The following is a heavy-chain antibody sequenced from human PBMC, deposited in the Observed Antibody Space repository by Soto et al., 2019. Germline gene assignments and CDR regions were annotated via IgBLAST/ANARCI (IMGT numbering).Heavy chain of an antibody. D-gene: IGHD1-1*01. V-gene: IGHV3-74*01. CDR1: GFSFVSYW. Sequence: EVQLAESGGGLVLTGGSLRLSCAASGFSFVSYWMHWVRQVPGEGLAWVSRINGNADNSDYADSVKGRFTISRDNAMNRLYLQMDSLRADDTGVYYCVRGDDRVDWGQGTLVTVSS. J-gene: IGHJ4*02. CDR3: VRGDDRVD. CDR2: INGNADNS.